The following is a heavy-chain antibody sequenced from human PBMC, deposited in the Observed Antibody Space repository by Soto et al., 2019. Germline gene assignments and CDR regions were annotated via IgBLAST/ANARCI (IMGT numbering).Heavy chain of an antibody. J-gene: IGHJ4*02. CDR3: AGHLDYDSRGDYFDY. CDR2: ISYSGST. V-gene: IGHV4-59*08. D-gene: IGHD5-12*01. CDR1: GGSISSYY. Sequence: LSLTCTVSGGSISSYYLSWIRQPPGKGLECIGYISYSGSTNYNPSLKSRVTMSVDTSKNQFSLRLSSVTAADTAVYYCAGHLDYDSRGDYFDYWGQGTLVTVSS.